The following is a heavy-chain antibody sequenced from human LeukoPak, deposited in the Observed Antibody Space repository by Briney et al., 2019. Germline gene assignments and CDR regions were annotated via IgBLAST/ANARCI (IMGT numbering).Heavy chain of an antibody. CDR1: AFSFSSYE. Sequence: GGSLRLSCTASAFSFSSYEMNWLRQAPGKGLEWISYISGSGSAMYYAESVKGRFTTSRDNAKNKLYLQMNSLRAEDTAVYYCARFNWGFDWGQGTVVIVSS. CDR2: ISGSGSAM. CDR3: ARFNWGFD. J-gene: IGHJ3*01. D-gene: IGHD7-27*01. V-gene: IGHV3-48*03.